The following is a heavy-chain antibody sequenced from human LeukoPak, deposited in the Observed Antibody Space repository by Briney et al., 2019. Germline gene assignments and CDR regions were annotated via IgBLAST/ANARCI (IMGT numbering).Heavy chain of an antibody. J-gene: IGHJ4*02. V-gene: IGHV1-2*02. CDR3: ARALPRDMVRGDPGDY. D-gene: IGHD3-10*01. CDR1: GYTFTGYY. CDR2: ISPNSGGT. Sequence: ASVKVSCKASGYTFTGYYMHWVRQAPGQGLEWMGWISPNSGGTNYAQKFQGRVTMTRDTSISTAYMELSRLRSDDTAVYYCARALPRDMVRGDPGDYWGQGTLVTVSS.